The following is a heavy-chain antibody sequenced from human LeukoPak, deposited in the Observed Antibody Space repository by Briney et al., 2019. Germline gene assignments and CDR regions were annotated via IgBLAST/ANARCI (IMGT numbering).Heavy chain of an antibody. D-gene: IGHD3-22*01. Sequence: GGSLRLSCAASGFTFNSFAMNWVRQTPGKGLEWVAVTYSGGSTYYADSVKGRFTISRDKSKNTLYLQMNSLRAEATAVYYCARGIEVGSGYMDVWGKGTTVTISS. CDR2: TYSGGST. V-gene: IGHV3-66*01. CDR3: ARGIEVGSGYMDV. J-gene: IGHJ6*03. CDR1: GFTFNSFA.